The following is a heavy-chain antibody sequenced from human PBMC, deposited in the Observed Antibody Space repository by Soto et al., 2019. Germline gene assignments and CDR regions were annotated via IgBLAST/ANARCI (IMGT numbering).Heavy chain of an antibody. V-gene: IGHV3-21*01. J-gene: IGHJ6*02. CDR3: ARDSDYYGSWGDYYYYGMDV. CDR1: GFTFISYS. CDR2: ISSSSSYI. Sequence: GGSLSLSCAASGFTFISYSMNWVRQAPGKGLEWVSSISSSSSYIYYADSVKGRFTISRDNAKNSLYLQMNSLRAEDTAVYYCARDSDYYGSWGDYYYYGMDVWGQGTTVTVSS. D-gene: IGHD3-10*01.